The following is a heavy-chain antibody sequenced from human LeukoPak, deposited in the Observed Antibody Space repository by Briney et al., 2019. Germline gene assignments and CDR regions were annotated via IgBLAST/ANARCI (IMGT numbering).Heavy chain of an antibody. CDR1: GFTVSNNY. CDR3: ASREGFCSGTKCYIYFDY. Sequence: PGGSLRLPCAASGFTVSNNYMNWVYMSWVRQAPGKGLEWVSGIYSGGRTHYADSVKGRFTISRDGNTMFLQMNSLRPEDTGVYYSASREGFCSGTKCYIYFDYWGQGTLVTVSS. V-gene: IGHV3-66*02. CDR2: IYSGGRT. D-gene: IGHD2-2*02. J-gene: IGHJ4*02.